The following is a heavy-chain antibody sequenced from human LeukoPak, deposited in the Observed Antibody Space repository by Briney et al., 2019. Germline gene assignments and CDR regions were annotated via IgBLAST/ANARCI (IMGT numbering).Heavy chain of an antibody. V-gene: IGHV3-48*03. CDR3: AREYSSSWNYYGMDV. Sequence: GGSLSPSGAASGFTFSSYEMNWFRQAPGKGLEWVSYISSSDTTIYYADSVKGRFTISRDNAKNSLYLQMKSLRAEDTAVYYCAREYSSSWNYYGMDVWGQGTTVTVSS. D-gene: IGHD6-13*01. CDR2: ISSSDTTI. J-gene: IGHJ6*02. CDR1: GFTFSSYE.